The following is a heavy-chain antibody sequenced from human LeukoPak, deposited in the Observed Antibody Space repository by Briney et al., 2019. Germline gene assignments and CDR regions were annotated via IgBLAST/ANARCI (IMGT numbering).Heavy chain of an antibody. D-gene: IGHD7-27*01. J-gene: IGHJ4*02. CDR2: IYYSGST. CDR3: ARSGGNWDFDY. V-gene: IGHV4-59*01. Sequence: SETLSLTCTGSGGSISSYYWSWIRQPPGKGLEWIGYIYYSGSTNYNPSLKSRVTISVDTSKNQFSLKLSSVTAADTAVYYCARSGGNWDFDYWGQGTLVTVSS. CDR1: GGSISSYY.